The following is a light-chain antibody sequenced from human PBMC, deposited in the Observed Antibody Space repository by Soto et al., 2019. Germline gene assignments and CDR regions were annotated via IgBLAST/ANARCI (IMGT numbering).Light chain of an antibody. V-gene: IGKV1-5*03. J-gene: IGKJ3*01. CDR3: QHYDSYSGT. Sequence: DIQMTQSPSTLSASVGDRVTITCRASQTISSWLAWYQQKPGKAPKLLIYRASSLESGVPSRFSGSGSWAEFTLTISSLQPDDFATYYCQHYDSYSGTFGPGTEVDIK. CDR1: QTISSW. CDR2: RAS.